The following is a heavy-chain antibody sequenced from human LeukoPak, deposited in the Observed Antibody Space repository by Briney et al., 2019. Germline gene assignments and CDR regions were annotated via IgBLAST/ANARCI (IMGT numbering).Heavy chain of an antibody. V-gene: IGHV1-2*02. J-gene: IGHJ4*02. D-gene: IGHD3-22*01. Sequence: GASVKVSCKASGYTFTGYYMHWVRQAPGQGLEWTGWINPNSGGTNYAQKFQGRVTMTRDTSISTAYMELSRLRSDDTAVYYCGYDSSGYHYFDYWGQGTLVTVSS. CDR1: GYTFTGYY. CDR3: GYDSSGYHYFDY. CDR2: INPNSGGT.